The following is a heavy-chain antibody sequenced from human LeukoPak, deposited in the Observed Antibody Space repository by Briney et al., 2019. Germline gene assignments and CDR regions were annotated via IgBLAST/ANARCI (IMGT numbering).Heavy chain of an antibody. J-gene: IGHJ1*01. D-gene: IGHD6-13*01. CDR3: ATAIPGYSSSSYTYFQH. CDR1: GGTFSSYA. V-gene: IGHV1-69*05. CDR2: IIRNFGTA. Sequence: SVKVSCKASGGTFSSYAISWGPQAPGPGREWMGRIIRNFGTANYAQKLQGRVTITTDDSTSTAYMELSSLRSEDTAMYYCATAIPGYSSSSYTYFQHWGQGPLVTVSS.